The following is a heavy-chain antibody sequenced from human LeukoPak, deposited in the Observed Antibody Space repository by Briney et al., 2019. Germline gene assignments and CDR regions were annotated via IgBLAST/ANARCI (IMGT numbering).Heavy chain of an antibody. CDR3: ARGGGVFVY. J-gene: IGHJ4*02. CDR2: INPNSGGT. D-gene: IGHD3-10*01. Sequence: GASVKVSCKACGYTFTGYYMHWVRQAPAQGLDWMGRINPNSGGTNYAQKLQGRVTMTRDTSISTAYADVSRLSSDDTAVYYFARGGGVFVYWGQGTLVTVSS. V-gene: IGHV1-2*06. CDR1: GYTFTGYY.